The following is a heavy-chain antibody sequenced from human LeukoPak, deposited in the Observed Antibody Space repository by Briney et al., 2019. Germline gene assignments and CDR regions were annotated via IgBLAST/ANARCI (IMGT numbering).Heavy chain of an antibody. CDR2: IYYNEIT. CDR3: ARQRCSGGSCYRGWFDP. CDR1: GGSISSSSSY. V-gene: IGHV4-39*01. D-gene: IGHD2-15*01. Sequence: PSETLSLTCTVSGGSISSSSSYWGWIRQPPGKGLEWIGSIYYNEITYYNPSLKSRVTISVDTSKNQFSLRLSSVNAADTAVYYCARQRCSGGSCYRGWFDPWGQGTLVTVSS. J-gene: IGHJ5*02.